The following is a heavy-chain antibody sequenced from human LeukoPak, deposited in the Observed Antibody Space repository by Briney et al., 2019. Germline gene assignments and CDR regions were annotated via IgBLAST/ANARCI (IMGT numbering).Heavy chain of an antibody. J-gene: IGHJ4*02. CDR3: ATVFAYGPDY. Sequence: PGGSLRLSCAASGFTFTNAYMSWVRQSPGTGLEWIGRIKSKTDGGTTDYAAPLKGGFTISRDDSENTLYLQMNSLKTEDTAVYYCATVFAYGPDYWGQGTLVTVSS. D-gene: IGHD3-10*01. V-gene: IGHV3-15*01. CDR2: IKSKTDGGTT. CDR1: GFTFTNAY.